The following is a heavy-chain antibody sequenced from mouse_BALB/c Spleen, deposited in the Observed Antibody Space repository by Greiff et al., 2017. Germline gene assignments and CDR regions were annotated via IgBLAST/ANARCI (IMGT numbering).Heavy chain of an antibody. CDR1: GFTFTDYY. CDR2: IRNKANGYTT. J-gene: IGHJ4*01. Sequence: DVQLVESGGGLVQPGGSLRLSCATSGFTFTDYYMSWVRQPPGKALEWLGFIRNKANGYTTEYSASVKGRFTISRDNSQSILYLQMNTLRAEDSATYYCARDGGTGYAMDYWGQGTSVTVSS. V-gene: IGHV7-3*02. D-gene: IGHD3-3*01. CDR3: ARDGGTGYAMDY.